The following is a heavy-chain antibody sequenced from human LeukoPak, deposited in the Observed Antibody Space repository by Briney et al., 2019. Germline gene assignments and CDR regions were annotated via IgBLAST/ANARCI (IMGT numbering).Heavy chain of an antibody. J-gene: IGHJ4*02. CDR3: ARLTIAGRSDY. D-gene: IGHD6-13*01. V-gene: IGHV4-34*01. CDR1: GGSFSGYX. Sequence: CAXYGGSFSGYXXSWIRQPPGKGLEWIGEINHSGTTNYNPSLKRRVTISVDTSKNQFSLKLSSVTAADTAVYYCARLTIAGRSDYWGQGTLVTVSS. CDR2: INHSGTT.